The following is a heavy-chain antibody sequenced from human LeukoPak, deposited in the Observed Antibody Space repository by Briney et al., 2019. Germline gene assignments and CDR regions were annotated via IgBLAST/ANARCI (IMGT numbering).Heavy chain of an antibody. V-gene: IGHV1-8*01. CDR1: GYTFTSYD. CDR3: ARSGGGYTATILGYFFDY. J-gene: IGHJ4*02. D-gene: IGHD5-18*01. Sequence: ASVKVSCKASGYTFTSYDINWVRQATGQGLEWMGWMNPNSGNTGYAQKFQGRVTMTRNTSISTAYMELSSLRSEDTAVYYCARSGGGYTATILGYFFDYWGQGALVTVSS. CDR2: MNPNSGNT.